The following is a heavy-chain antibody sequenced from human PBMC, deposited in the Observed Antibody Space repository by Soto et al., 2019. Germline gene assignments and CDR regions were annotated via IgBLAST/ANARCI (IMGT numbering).Heavy chain of an antibody. D-gene: IGHD2-2*01. CDR1: GFTFDDYA. Sequence: EVQLVESGGGLVQPGRSLRLSCAGSGFTFDDYAMHWVRQAPGKGLEWVSGISWNSGSLVYADSVKGRFTISRDNAKKSLYLQMNSLRAEDTALYFCAKGSWAILPSAHDGFDIWGQGTMVTVSS. V-gene: IGHV3-9*01. J-gene: IGHJ3*02. CDR3: AKGSWAILPSAHDGFDI. CDR2: ISWNSGSL.